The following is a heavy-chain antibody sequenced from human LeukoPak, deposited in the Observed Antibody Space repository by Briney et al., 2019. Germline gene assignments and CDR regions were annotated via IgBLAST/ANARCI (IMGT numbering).Heavy chain of an antibody. CDR2: IIGSGGYT. D-gene: IGHD1-26*01. Sequence: PGGSLRLSCAASGFTFSSYAMSWVRQAPGKGLEWVSAIIGSGGYTYSADSVKGRFTISRDNSKNTLSLQMDSLRAEDTAVYYCVKQRGIYLDFDYWGQGTLVTVSS. J-gene: IGHJ4*02. CDR3: VKQRGIYLDFDY. CDR1: GFTFSSYA. V-gene: IGHV3-23*01.